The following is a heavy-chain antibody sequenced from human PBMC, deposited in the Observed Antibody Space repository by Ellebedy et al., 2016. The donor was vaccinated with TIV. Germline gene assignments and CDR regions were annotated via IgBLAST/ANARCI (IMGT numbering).Heavy chain of an antibody. CDR1: AGSISNYY. V-gene: IGHV4-59*01. Sequence: GSLRLXXTVSAGSISNYYWSWIRQPPGKGLDWIGYIYYRGNTKYNPSLKSRLTILVDTSKNQFSLNLRYVTAADTAVYYCARGDVDTGNFDYWGRGILVTVSS. CDR2: IYYRGNT. D-gene: IGHD5-18*01. CDR3: ARGDVDTGNFDY. J-gene: IGHJ4*02.